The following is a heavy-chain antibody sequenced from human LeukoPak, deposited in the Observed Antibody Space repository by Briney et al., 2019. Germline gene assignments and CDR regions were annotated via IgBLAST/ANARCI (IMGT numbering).Heavy chain of an antibody. Sequence: GGSLRLSCAASGFTFSTYAMSWVRQAPGKGLEWVSTISGSGTGAYHADSVKGRFTISRDNSKNTVYLQMNSLRAEDTALYFCAKDFGSIFGDYWGQGSLVTVSS. CDR2: ISGSGTGA. J-gene: IGHJ4*02. CDR1: GFTFSTYA. CDR3: AKDFGSIFGDY. D-gene: IGHD3-10*01. V-gene: IGHV3-23*01.